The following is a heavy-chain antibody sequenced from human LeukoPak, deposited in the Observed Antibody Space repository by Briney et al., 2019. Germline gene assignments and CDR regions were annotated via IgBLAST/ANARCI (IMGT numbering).Heavy chain of an antibody. D-gene: IGHD5-24*01. J-gene: IGHJ4*02. V-gene: IGHV4-38-2*02. CDR2: IYHSGST. CDR3: ARDAVGDGYVNFDY. Sequence: SETLFLTCTVSGYSISSGYYWGWIRQPPGKGLEWIGNIYHSGSTYYNPSLKSRVTISVDTSKNQFSLKLSSVTAADTAVYYCARDAVGDGYVNFDYWGQGTLVTVSS. CDR1: GYSISSGYY.